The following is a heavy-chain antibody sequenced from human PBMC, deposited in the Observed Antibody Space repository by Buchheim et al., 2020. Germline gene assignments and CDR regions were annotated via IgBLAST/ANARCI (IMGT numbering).Heavy chain of an antibody. Sequence: QVQLQESGPGLVKPSGTVSLACAVSGDSISSSTWWTSVRHVPGMGLEWIGEIYHHGSTNYNPSLSGRDTMSLDKSKHLFSMDLTSVTAAYTAVYYCAKVSGRACAYWGQGTL. D-gene: IGHD3-10*01. CDR3: AKVSGRACAY. CDR2: IYHHGST. J-gene: IGHJ1*01. V-gene: IGHV4-4*02. CDR1: GDSISSSTW.